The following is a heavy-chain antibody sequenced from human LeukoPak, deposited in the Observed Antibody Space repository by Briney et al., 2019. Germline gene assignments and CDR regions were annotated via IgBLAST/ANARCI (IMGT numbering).Heavy chain of an antibody. V-gene: IGHV4-34*01. CDR1: GVSFNDYY. D-gene: IGHD4-17*01. Sequence: PSETLSLTCAVSGVSFNDYYWSWVLQTPGTGLEWIGEINHSGYTNDSPSLKSRVTLSIDTSRKQFSLNLRSVTVADTGIYYCTRMTTGHDYWGQGTLVTVSS. CDR2: INHSGYT. CDR3: TRMTTGHDY. J-gene: IGHJ4*02.